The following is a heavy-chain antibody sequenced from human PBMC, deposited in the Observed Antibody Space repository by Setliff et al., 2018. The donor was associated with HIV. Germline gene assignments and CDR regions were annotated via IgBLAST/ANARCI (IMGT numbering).Heavy chain of an antibody. CDR1: GYTFTVYY. CDR2: INTNTGDT. D-gene: IGHD4-17*01. Sequence: GASVKVSCKASGYTFTVYYVHWVRQAPGQGLEWMGWINTNTGDTNFARKFQGRVTLTRDTSISTAYMGLSSLRSDDTAIYYCARGLTTVTAVDQWGLGTLVTVSS. V-gene: IGHV1-2*02. CDR3: ARGLTTVTAVDQ. J-gene: IGHJ4*02.